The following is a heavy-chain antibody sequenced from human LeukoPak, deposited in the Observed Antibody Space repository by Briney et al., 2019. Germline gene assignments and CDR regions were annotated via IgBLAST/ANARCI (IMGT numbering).Heavy chain of an antibody. D-gene: IGHD3-22*01. CDR1: GFTVSSNY. Sequence: GGSLRLSCAASGFTVSSNYMSWVRQAPGKGLEWVSVIYSGGSTYYADSVKGRFTISRDNSKNTLYLQMNSLRAEDTAVYYCAREPYYDSSGSDAFDIWGQGTMVTVPS. J-gene: IGHJ3*02. CDR3: AREPYYDSSGSDAFDI. V-gene: IGHV3-53*01. CDR2: IYSGGST.